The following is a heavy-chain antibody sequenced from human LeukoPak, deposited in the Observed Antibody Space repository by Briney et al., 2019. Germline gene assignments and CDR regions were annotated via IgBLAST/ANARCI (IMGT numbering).Heavy chain of an antibody. CDR2: IYPDDSDT. CDR3: ARPGGYYYTNWFFDL. D-gene: IGHD3-22*01. J-gene: IGHJ2*01. Sequence: GESLKISCKGSGYSFTDYWIGWVRQMPGKGLEWMGIIYPDDSDTRYSPSFQGQVTISADKSISTAYLQWSSLKASDTAIYYCARPGGYYYTNWFFDLWGRGTLVTGSS. V-gene: IGHV5-51*01. CDR1: GYSFTDYW.